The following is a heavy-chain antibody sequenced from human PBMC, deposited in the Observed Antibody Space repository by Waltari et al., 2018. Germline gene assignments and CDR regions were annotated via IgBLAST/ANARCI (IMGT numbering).Heavy chain of an antibody. V-gene: IGHV4-34*01. CDR2: INHSGST. CDR3: ARGLRAAAFDY. J-gene: IGHJ4*02. CDR1: GGSFSGYY. D-gene: IGHD6-13*01. Sequence: QVQLQQWGAGLLTPSETLSLTFAVYGGSFSGYYWCWIRQPPGKGLEWIGEINHSGSTNYNPSLKSRVTISVDTSKNQFSLKLSSVTAADTAVYYCARGLRAAAFDYWGQGTLVTVSS.